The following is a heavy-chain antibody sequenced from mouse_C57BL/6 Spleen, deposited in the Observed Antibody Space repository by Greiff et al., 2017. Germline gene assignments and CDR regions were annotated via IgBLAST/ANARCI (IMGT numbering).Heavy chain of an antibody. CDR2: IWTGGGT. D-gene: IGHD2-4*01. V-gene: IGHV2-9-1*01. CDR3: ARYYDYDGVYAMDY. Sequence: VKLVESGPGLVAPSQSLSITCTVSGFSLTSYAISWVRQPPGKGLEWLGVIWTGGGTNYNSALKSRLSISKDNSKSQVFLKMNSLQTDDTARYYCARYYDYDGVYAMDYWGQGTSVTVSS. J-gene: IGHJ4*01. CDR1: GFSLTSYA.